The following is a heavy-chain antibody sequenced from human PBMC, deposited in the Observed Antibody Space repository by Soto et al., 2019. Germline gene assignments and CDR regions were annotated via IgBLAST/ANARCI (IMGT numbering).Heavy chain of an antibody. Sequence: EVQLVESGGGLVKPGGSLRLSCAASGFTFSSFSMNWVRQAPGKGLQWVSTISSSSTYIYYADSVKGRFTISRDNAKNSLYMQMNSLRAEDSAVYYGARSEGGAAVTVHFQHWGQGTLVTVSS. CDR1: GFTFSSFS. CDR3: ARSEGGAAVTVHFQH. D-gene: IGHD6-13*01. V-gene: IGHV3-21*01. J-gene: IGHJ1*01. CDR2: ISSSSTYI.